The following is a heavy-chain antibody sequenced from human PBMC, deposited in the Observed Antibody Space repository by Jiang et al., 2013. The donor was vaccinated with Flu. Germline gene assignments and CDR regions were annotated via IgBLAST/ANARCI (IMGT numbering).Heavy chain of an antibody. CDR1: GGAIRSFY. CDR2: LYYSGGS. Sequence: LLKPSETLSLSCTVSGGAIRSFYWSWIRQPPGKGLEWIGNLYYSGGSNYNPSLKSRATISVDMSNNQFSLRLNYVTAADTAVYYCARGIPSTGSNFDYWGQGSLVTVSS. J-gene: IGHJ4*02. V-gene: IGHV4-59*01. CDR3: ARGIPSTGSNFDY. D-gene: IGHD1-1*01.